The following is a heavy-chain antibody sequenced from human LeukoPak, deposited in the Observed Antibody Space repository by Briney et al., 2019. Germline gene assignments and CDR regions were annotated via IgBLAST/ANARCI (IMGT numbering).Heavy chain of an antibody. CDR1: GFTFSNYW. CDR3: AKGGATAIDY. J-gene: IGHJ4*02. V-gene: IGHV3-74*01. CDR2: INSDGSST. D-gene: IGHD5-12*01. Sequence: GGSLRLSCAASGFTFSNYWMHWVRQAPGKGLVWVSRINSDGSSTTSADSVKGRFTISRDNAKNTLYLQMNSRRAEDTAVYYCAKGGATAIDYWGQGTLVTVSS.